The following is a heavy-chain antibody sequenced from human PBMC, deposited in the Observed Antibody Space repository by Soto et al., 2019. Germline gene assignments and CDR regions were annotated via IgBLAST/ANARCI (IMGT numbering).Heavy chain of an antibody. J-gene: IGHJ5*02. D-gene: IGHD3-10*01. CDR2: IYYSGST. CDR3: AREGRYYYGSGSYPHNWFDP. Sequence: PSETLSLTCTVSGGSISSYYWSWIRQPPGKGLEWIGYIYYSGSTNYNPSLKSRVTISVDTSKNQFSLKLSSVTAADTAVYYCAREGRYYYGSGSYPHNWFDPWGQGTLVTVSS. CDR1: GGSISSYY. V-gene: IGHV4-59*01.